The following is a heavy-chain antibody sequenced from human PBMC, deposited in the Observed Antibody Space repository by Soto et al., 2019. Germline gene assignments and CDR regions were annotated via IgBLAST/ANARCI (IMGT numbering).Heavy chain of an antibody. V-gene: IGHV3-33*01. CDR2: IWYDGSNK. J-gene: IGHJ6*02. CDR1: GFTFSSYG. Sequence: HPGGSLRLSCAASGFTFSSYGMHWVRQAPGKGLEWVAVIWYDGSNKYYADSVKGRFTISRDNSKNTLYLQMNSLRAEDTAVYYCARDFIVVVPAANYYYYYGMDVWGQGTTVTVSS. D-gene: IGHD2-2*01. CDR3: ARDFIVVVPAANYYYYYGMDV.